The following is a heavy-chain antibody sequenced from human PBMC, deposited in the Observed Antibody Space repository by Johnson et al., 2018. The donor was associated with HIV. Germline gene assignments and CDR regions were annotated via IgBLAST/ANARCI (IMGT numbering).Heavy chain of an antibody. V-gene: IGHV3-9*01. CDR2: ISWKSGTI. J-gene: IGHJ3*02. Sequence: VQLVESGGGLVQPGRSLRLSCAASGFTFDDYAMHWVRQAPGKGLEWVSRISWKSGTIIYVDSVKGRFTISRDNAKNSLYLQMNSLRAEDTAVYYCARDWGGYCSGGSCYGDAFDIWGQGTRVTVSS. CDR1: GFTFDDYA. CDR3: ARDWGGYCSGGSCYGDAFDI. D-gene: IGHD2-15*01.